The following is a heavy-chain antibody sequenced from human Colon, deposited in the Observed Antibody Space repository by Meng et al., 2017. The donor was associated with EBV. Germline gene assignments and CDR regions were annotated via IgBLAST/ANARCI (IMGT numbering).Heavy chain of an antibody. CDR3: ASFDHIPRRNYFDY. CDR1: CGSMCSGNYY. Sequence: DCGLVRVGPMQTRCPSATSSCGSMCSGNYYSSWIRHPPGKGLEWVGFIHHSGSAYYNPSLKSRVSISVDTSKNQFSLNLNSMTAADTAVYYCASFDHIPRRNYFDYWGQGTLVTVSS. CDR2: IHHSGSA. V-gene: IGHV4-30-4*01. D-gene: IGHD2-21*01. J-gene: IGHJ4*02.